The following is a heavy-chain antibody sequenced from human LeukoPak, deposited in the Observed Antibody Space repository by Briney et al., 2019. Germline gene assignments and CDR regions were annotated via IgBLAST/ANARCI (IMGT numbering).Heavy chain of an antibody. Sequence: SETLSLTCTVSGGSISSYYWSWIRQPPGKGLEWIGYIYYSGSTNYKPSLKRRVTISVDTSKNQFSLKLSSVTAADTAVYYCARETSQKGAHYMDVWGKGTTVTISS. J-gene: IGHJ6*03. CDR2: IYYSGST. V-gene: IGHV4-59*01. D-gene: IGHD3-16*01. CDR1: GGSISSYY. CDR3: ARETSQKGAHYMDV.